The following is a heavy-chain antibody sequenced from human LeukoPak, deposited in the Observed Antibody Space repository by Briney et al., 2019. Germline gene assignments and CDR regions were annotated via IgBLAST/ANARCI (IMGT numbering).Heavy chain of an antibody. Sequence: GGSLRLSCAASGFTFSSYSMNWVRQAPGKGLEWVSSISSSSSYIYYAGSVKGRFTISRDNAKNSLYLQMNSLRAEDTAVYYCARDGYSSGWYTKHDAFDIWGQGTMVTVSS. CDR1: GFTFSSYS. V-gene: IGHV3-21*01. D-gene: IGHD6-19*01. J-gene: IGHJ3*02. CDR3: ARDGYSSGWYTKHDAFDI. CDR2: ISSSSSYI.